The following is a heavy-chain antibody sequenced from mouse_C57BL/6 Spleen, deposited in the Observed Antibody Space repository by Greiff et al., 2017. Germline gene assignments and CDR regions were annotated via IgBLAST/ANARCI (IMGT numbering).Heavy chain of an antibody. D-gene: IGHD1-1*01. CDR2: IDPENGNT. Sequence: EVQRVESVAELVRPGASVKLSCTASGFNIKNTYMHWVKQRPEQGLEWIGRIDPENGNTKYDPKFQGKATITADTSSNTAYLQLSILTSEDTAIYYCLYGSSPRYFDVWGTGTTVTVSS. CDR3: LYGSSPRYFDV. V-gene: IGHV14-3*01. CDR1: GFNIKNTY. J-gene: IGHJ1*03.